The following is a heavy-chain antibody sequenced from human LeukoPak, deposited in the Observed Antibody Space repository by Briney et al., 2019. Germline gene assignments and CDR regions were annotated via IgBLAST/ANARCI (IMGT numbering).Heavy chain of an antibody. J-gene: IGHJ2*01. CDR3: ARGGWFGDLSSYWYFDL. CDR1: GGSISSSSYY. Sequence: SETLSLTCTVSGGSISSSSYYWGWIRQPPGKGLEWIGSIYYSGSTYYNPSLKSRVTISVDTSKNQFSLKLSSVTAADTAVFYCARGGWFGDLSSYWYFDLWGRGTLVTVSS. CDR2: IYYSGST. D-gene: IGHD3-10*01. V-gene: IGHV4-39*07.